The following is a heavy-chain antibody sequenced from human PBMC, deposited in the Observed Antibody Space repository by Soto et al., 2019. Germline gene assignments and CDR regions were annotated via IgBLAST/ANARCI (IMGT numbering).Heavy chain of an antibody. CDR2: INHSGST. CDR3: ARGVGRKHGDLNYYYYGMDV. J-gene: IGHJ6*02. CDR1: GGSFSGYY. V-gene: IGHV4-34*01. Sequence: SETLSLTCAVYGGSFSGYYWSWNRQPPGKGLEWIGEINHSGSTNYNPSLKSRVTISVDTSKNQFSLKLSSVTAADTAVYYCARGVGRKHGDLNYYYYGMDVWGQGTTVT. D-gene: IGHD4-17*01.